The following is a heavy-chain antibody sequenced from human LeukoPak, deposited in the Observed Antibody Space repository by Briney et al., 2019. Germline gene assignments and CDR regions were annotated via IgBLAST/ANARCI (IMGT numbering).Heavy chain of an antibody. CDR1: GFTVSTNY. V-gene: IGHV3-7*05. Sequence: PGGSLRLSCAASGFTVSTNYMNWVRQAPGKGLEWVANIKQDGSEKNYVDSVKGRFTISRDNAENSLWLQMNSLRAEDTGVYYCVSDGSYSPFDYWGQGTLVTVSS. CDR3: VSDGSYSPFDY. D-gene: IGHD3-22*01. CDR2: IKQDGSEK. J-gene: IGHJ4*02.